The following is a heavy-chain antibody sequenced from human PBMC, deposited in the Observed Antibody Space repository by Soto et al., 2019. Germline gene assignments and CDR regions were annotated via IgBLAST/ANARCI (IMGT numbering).Heavy chain of an antibody. CDR1: GGSISSYY. J-gene: IGHJ3*02. V-gene: IGHV4-59*08. Sequence: SETLSLTCTVSGGSISSYYWSWIRQPPGKGLEWIGYIYYSGSTNYNPSLKSRVTISVDTSKNQFSLKLSSVTAADTAVYYCARSRVTIKRTVAVRTPSAPGNAFDIWGQGTMVTVSS. CDR3: ARSRVTIKRTVAVRTPSAPGNAFDI. D-gene: IGHD6-19*01. CDR2: IYYSGST.